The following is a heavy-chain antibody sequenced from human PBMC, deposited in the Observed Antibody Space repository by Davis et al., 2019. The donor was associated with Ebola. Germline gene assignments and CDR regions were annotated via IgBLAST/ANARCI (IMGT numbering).Heavy chain of an antibody. CDR3: ASARSVIYGMDV. CDR1: GFTFSSYA. V-gene: IGHV3-30-3*01. J-gene: IGHJ6*02. CDR2: ISYDGSNK. Sequence: GGSLRLSCAASGFTFSSYAMHWVRQAPGKGLEWVAVISYDGSNKYYADSVKGRFTISRDNSKNTLCLQMNSLRAEDTAVYYCASARSVIYGMDVWGQGTTVTVSS.